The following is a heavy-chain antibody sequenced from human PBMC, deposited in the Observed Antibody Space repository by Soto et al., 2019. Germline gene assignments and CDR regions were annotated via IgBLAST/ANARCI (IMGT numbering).Heavy chain of an antibody. V-gene: IGHV4-4*02. J-gene: IGHJ5*02. Sequence: TSETLSLTCAVSSGSISSGNWWIWVRQPPGKGLEWIGEIYHSGSTNYNLSLKSRVTISVDKSKNQFSLKLSSVTAADTAVYYCARAQYDDYHVSWLDPWGQGTLVTVSS. CDR2: IYHSGST. CDR1: SGSISSGNW. CDR3: ARAQYDDYHVSWLDP. D-gene: IGHD4-17*01.